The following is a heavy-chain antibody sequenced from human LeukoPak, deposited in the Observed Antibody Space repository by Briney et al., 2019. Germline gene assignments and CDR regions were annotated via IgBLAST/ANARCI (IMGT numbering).Heavy chain of an antibody. V-gene: IGHV3-9*01. Sequence: GGSLRLSCAASGFTFDDYAMHWVRQAPGKGLEWVSGISWNSGSIGYADSVKGRFTISRDNAKNSLYLQMNSLRAEDTAVYYCARRAGAYSHPYDYWGQGTLVTVPS. CDR1: GFTFDDYA. CDR3: ARRAGAYSHPYDY. J-gene: IGHJ4*02. CDR2: ISWNSGSI. D-gene: IGHD4/OR15-4a*01.